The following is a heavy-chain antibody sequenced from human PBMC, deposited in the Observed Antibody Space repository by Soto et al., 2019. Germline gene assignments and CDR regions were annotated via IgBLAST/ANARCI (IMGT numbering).Heavy chain of an antibody. CDR1: GFIFRSHG. CDR3: ATDREDTAMTFDY. J-gene: IGHJ4*02. V-gene: IGHV3-30*03. CDR2: ISNDGNTK. D-gene: IGHD5-18*01. Sequence: QVQLVESGGGVVQPGKSLRLSCAVSGFIFRSHGMHWVRQAPGKGLEWLAVISNDGNTKYYADSVKGRFTLSRDNCKDTLDLQMTTLRPEDTAVYYCATDREDTAMTFDYWGQGTLVIVSS.